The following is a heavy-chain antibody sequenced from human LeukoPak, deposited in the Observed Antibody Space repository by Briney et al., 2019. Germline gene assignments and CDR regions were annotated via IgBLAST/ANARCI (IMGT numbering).Heavy chain of an antibody. V-gene: IGHV3-48*03. J-gene: IGHJ6*03. D-gene: IGHD2-15*01. CDR3: ARDAIGYCSGGSCYYYYYMDV. CDR2: ISSSGSTI. CDR1: GFTFSSYE. Sequence: GGSLRLSCAASGFTFSSYEMNWVRQAPGKGLEWVSYISSSGSTIYYADSVKGRFTISRDNAKNSLYLQMNSLRAEDTAVYYCARDAIGYCSGGSCYYYYYMDVWGKGTTVTVSS.